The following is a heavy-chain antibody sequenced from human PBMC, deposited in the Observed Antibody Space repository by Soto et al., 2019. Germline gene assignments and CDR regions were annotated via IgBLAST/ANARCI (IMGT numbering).Heavy chain of an antibody. V-gene: IGHV1-18*01. CDR3: ARYGSTALRITIFGVVRGAFDI. J-gene: IGHJ3*02. CDR2: ISAYNGNT. CDR1: GYTFTSYG. D-gene: IGHD3-3*01. Sequence: GASVKVSCKASGYTFTSYGISWVRQAPGQGLEWMGWISAYNGNTNYAQKIQGRITMTTDTSTSTAYMELRSLRSDDTAVYYCARYGSTALRITIFGVVRGAFDIWGQGTMVTVSS.